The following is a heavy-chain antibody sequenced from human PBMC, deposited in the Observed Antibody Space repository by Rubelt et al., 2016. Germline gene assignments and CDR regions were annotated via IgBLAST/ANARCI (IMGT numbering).Heavy chain of an antibody. J-gene: IGHJ4*02. CDR2: IYYSGST. V-gene: IGHV4-31*03. Sequence: QVQLQESGPGLVKPSQTLSLTCTVSGGSIRSGGYYWSWIRQHPGKGLEWIGYIYYSGSTNYNPSLNSRVTISVDTSNNQCSLKLSSVTAADTAVYYGARDSTPTRFDYWGQGTLVTVSS. CDR3: ARDSTPTRFDY. D-gene: IGHD1-1*01. CDR1: GGSIRSGGYY.